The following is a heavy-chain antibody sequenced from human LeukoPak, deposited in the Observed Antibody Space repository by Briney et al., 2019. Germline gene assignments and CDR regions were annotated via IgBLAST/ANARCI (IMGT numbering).Heavy chain of an antibody. Sequence: KPSETLSLTCTVSGGSISTFYWSWLRQPPGKGLEWIGYIYYSGSTNYNPSLKSRVTISVDTSKNQFSLRLSSVTAADTAVYYCARGDPQTTVPEGLDVWGQGTTVTVSS. CDR2: IYYSGST. J-gene: IGHJ6*02. CDR3: ARGDPQTTVPEGLDV. D-gene: IGHD4-17*01. V-gene: IGHV4-59*01. CDR1: GGSISTFY.